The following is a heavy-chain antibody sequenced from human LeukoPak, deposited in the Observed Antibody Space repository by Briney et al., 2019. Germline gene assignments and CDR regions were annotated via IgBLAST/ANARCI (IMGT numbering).Heavy chain of an antibody. CDR3: AREDCSSTSCPDAFDI. V-gene: IGHV3-48*04. CDR2: ISSSSSTI. CDR1: GFTFSSYS. Sequence: GGSLRLSCAASGFTFSSYSMNWVRQAPGKGLEWVSYISSSSSTIYYADSVKGRFTISRDNAKNSLYLQMNSLRAEDTAVYYCAREDCSSTSCPDAFDIWGQGTMVTVSS. D-gene: IGHD2-2*01. J-gene: IGHJ3*02.